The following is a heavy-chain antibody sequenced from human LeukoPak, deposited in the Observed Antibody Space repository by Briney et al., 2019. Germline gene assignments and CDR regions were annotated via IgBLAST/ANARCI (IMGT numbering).Heavy chain of an antibody. J-gene: IGHJ6*03. V-gene: IGHV3-30*04. Sequence: PGGSLRLSCAASGFTFSSYAMHWVRQAPGKGLEWGAVISYDGSNKYYADSVKGRFTISRDNSKNTLYLQMNSLRAEDTAVYYCARVSVGRPYYYYYYMDVWGKGPTVSVSS. CDR1: GFTFSSYA. D-gene: IGHD3-16*01. CDR3: ARVSVGRPYYYYYYMDV. CDR2: ISYDGSNK.